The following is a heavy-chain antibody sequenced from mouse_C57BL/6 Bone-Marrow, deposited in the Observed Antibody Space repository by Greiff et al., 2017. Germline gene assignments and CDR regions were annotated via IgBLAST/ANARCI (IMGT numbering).Heavy chain of an antibody. CDR1: GFTFSDYY. Sequence: EVQLVESGGGLVQPGGSLKLSCAASGFTFSDYYMYWVRQTPEKRLEWVAYISNGGGSTYYPDTVKGRFTISRDNAKNTLYLQLSRLKSEDTAMYYCARSHYGSSYGYCDYWGQGTTLTVSS. CDR3: ARSHYGSSYGYCDY. V-gene: IGHV5-12*01. J-gene: IGHJ2*01. D-gene: IGHD1-1*01. CDR2: ISNGGGST.